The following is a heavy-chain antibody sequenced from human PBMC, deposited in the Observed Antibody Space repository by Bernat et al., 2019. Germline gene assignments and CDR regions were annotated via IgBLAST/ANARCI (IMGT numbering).Heavy chain of an antibody. CDR3: ARGDSSSWYESCGDY. J-gene: IGHJ4*02. V-gene: IGHV3-30-3*01. CDR1: GFTFSSYA. D-gene: IGHD6-13*01. Sequence: QVQLVESGGGVVQPGRSLRLSCAASGFTFSSYAMHWVRQAPDKGLEWVAVISYDGSNKYYADSVQGRFTISRNKSKNTLYLQMNSLRAEDTAVYYCARGDSSSWYESCGDYWGQGTLVTVSS. CDR2: ISYDGSNK.